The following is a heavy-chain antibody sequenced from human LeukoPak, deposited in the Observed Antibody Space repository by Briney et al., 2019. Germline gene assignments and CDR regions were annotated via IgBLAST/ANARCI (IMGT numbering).Heavy chain of an antibody. CDR1: GYTFTSYY. CDR2: INPSGGST. Sequence: ASVKVSCKASGYTFTSYYMHWVRQAPGQGLEWMGIINPSGGSTSYAQKFQGRVTITADKSTSTAYMELSSLRSEDTAVYYCAREYSWYYFGYWGQGTLVTVSS. V-gene: IGHV1-46*01. D-gene: IGHD6-13*01. CDR3: AREYSWYYFGY. J-gene: IGHJ4*02.